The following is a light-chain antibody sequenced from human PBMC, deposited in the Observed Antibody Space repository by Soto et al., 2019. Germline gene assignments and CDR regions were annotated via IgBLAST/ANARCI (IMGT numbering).Light chain of an antibody. CDR3: MQALQSPLT. J-gene: IGKJ1*01. CDR1: QSLLHSNGYDS. CDR2: LGS. V-gene: IGKV2-28*01. Sequence: EIVMTQSPLSLPVTPGEPASISCRSSQSLLHSNGYDSLDWYLQKPGQSPQLLIYLGSNRASGVPARFSGSGSGTDFTLKISRVEADDVGVYYCMQALQSPLTFGQGTKVDIK.